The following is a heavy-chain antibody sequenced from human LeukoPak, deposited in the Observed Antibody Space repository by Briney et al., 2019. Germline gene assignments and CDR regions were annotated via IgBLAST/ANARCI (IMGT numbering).Heavy chain of an antibody. J-gene: IGHJ6*03. CDR2: ISAYNGNT. Sequence: ASVKVSCKASGYTFTSYGISWVRQAPGQGLEWMGWISAYNGNTNYAQKLQGRVTMTTDTSTSTAYMELWSLRSDDTAVYYCARGAGVVGAGDYYYYYMDVWGKGTTVTVSS. CDR3: ARGAGVVGAGDYYYYYMDV. CDR1: GYTFTSYG. D-gene: IGHD3-3*01. V-gene: IGHV1-18*01.